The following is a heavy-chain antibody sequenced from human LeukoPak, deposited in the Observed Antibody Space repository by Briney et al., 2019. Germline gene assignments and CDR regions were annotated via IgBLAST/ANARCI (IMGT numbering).Heavy chain of an antibody. CDR3: ARVHYYDILTGYYRFDP. V-gene: IGHV4-4*07. Sequence: KTSETLSLTCTVSGDSISSYYWSWIRQPAGKGLEWIGRIYTSGSTNYNPSLKSRVTMSVDTSKNQFSLKLSSVTAADTAVYYCARVHYYDILTGYYRFDPWGQGTLVTVSS. J-gene: IGHJ5*02. CDR1: GDSISSYY. CDR2: IYTSGST. D-gene: IGHD3-9*01.